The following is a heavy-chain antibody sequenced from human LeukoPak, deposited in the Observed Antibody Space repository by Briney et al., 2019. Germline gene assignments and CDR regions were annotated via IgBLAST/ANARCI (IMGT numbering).Heavy chain of an antibody. J-gene: IGHJ1*01. CDR1: GFTVSSDD. V-gene: IGHV3-66*01. CDR3: ATGDPGFP. CDR2: IYSGGST. D-gene: IGHD3-10*01. Sequence: PGGSLRLTCAVSGFTVSSDDLRWIRQAPGKGLEWVSIIYSGGSTYYADSVKGRFTISRDNSKNTVYLQMKSLRAEDTAIYYCATGDPGFPWGQGTLVTVSS.